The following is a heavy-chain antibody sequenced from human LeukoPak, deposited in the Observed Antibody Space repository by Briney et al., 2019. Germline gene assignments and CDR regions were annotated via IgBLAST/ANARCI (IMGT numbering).Heavy chain of an antibody. J-gene: IGHJ4*02. D-gene: IGHD3-10*01. CDR2: IYYSGST. CDR3: ARDVLVGGADY. Sequence: SQTLSLTCTVSGGSISRGGYYWSWIRQHPGKGLEWIGYIYYSGSTYYNPSLKSRVTISVDTSKNQFSLRLSSVTAADTAVYYCARDVLVGGADYWGQGALVTVSS. CDR1: GGSISRGGYY. V-gene: IGHV4-31*03.